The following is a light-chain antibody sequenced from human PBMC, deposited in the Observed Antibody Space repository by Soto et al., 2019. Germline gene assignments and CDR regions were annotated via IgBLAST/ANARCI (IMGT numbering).Light chain of an antibody. Sequence: EIVLTQSPATLSVSPGERATLSCRASQSLNKHLAWYQRRPGQAPRLLIYDTSYRAAGIPARFSGSGSGTDFTLTISSLQPEDFATYYCQQSYSTPTTFGQGTKVDIK. CDR3: QQSYSTPTT. J-gene: IGKJ1*01. CDR1: QSLNKH. V-gene: IGKV3-11*01. CDR2: DTS.